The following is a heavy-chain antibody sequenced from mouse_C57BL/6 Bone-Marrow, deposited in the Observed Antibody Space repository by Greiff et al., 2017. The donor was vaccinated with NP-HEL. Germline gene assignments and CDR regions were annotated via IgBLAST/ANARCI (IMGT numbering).Heavy chain of an antibody. J-gene: IGHJ3*01. Sequence: VQLQQSVAELVRPGASVKLSCTASGFSIKNTYMHWVKQRPEQGLEWIGRIDPANGNTKYAPKFQGKATITADTSSNTAYLQLSSLTSEDTAIYYCARCPYSPWFAYWGQGTLVTVSA. CDR3: ARCPYSPWFAY. D-gene: IGHD6-5*01. CDR2: IDPANGNT. V-gene: IGHV14-3*01. CDR1: GFSIKNTY.